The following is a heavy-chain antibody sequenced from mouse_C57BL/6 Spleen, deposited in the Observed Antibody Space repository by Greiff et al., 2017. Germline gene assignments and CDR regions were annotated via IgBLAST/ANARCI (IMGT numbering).Heavy chain of an antibody. J-gene: IGHJ4*01. D-gene: IGHD2-10*01. CDR1: GFTFITYA. CDR2: IRSKSSNYAT. V-gene: IGHV10-3*01. Sequence: DAGGGLVQPKGSLKLPCAALGFTFITYAMHWVRQAPGKGLEWVVRIRSKSSNYATYYADSVKDRITISREDSQSMLYLQMNNLKTEDTAMYYCGRAYYGPYYAMDYWGQGTSVTVSS. CDR3: GRAYYGPYYAMDY.